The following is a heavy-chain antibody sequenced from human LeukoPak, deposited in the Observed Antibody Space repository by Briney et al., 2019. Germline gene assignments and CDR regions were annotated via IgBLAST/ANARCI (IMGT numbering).Heavy chain of an antibody. CDR3: ARALYCSSTSCYNWFDP. CDR2: IYPGDSDT. V-gene: IGHV5-51*01. Sequence: GESLKISCKGSGYSFTSYWIGWVRQMPGKGLEWMGIIYPGDSDTRYSPSFQGQVTISADKSISTAYLQWSSLKASDTAMYCCARALYCSSTSCYNWFDPWGQGTLVTVSS. J-gene: IGHJ5*02. D-gene: IGHD2-2*01. CDR1: GYSFTSYW.